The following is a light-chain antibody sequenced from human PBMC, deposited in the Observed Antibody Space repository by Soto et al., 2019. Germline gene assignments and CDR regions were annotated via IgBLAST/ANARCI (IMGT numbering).Light chain of an antibody. Sequence: QSALTQPASVSGSPGQSITISCTGTSSDVGAYDCVSWYQQHPDKAPKLMIYEVSNRPSGVSDRFSGSKSVNTATLTISGLQAEDEADDYCSSYTSSSTRVFGTGTKVTVL. CDR2: EVS. CDR3: SSYTSSSTRV. CDR1: SSDVGAYDC. V-gene: IGLV2-14*03. J-gene: IGLJ1*01.